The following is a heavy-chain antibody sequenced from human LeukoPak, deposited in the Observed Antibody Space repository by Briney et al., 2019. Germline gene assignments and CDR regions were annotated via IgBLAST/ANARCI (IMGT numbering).Heavy chain of an antibody. J-gene: IGHJ5*02. Sequence: SEALSLTCTVSGGSISSGSYSWNWIRQPAGTGLECIGRIYSSGTTNYNPSLKSQVTMSVDTSKNQFSLKLTSVTAADTAVYYCARQSEGFDPWGPGILVTVSS. V-gene: IGHV4-61*02. CDR1: GGSISSGSYS. CDR2: IYSSGTT. CDR3: ARQSEGFDP.